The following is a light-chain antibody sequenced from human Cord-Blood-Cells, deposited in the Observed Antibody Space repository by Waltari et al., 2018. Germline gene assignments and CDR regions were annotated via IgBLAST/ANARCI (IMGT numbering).Light chain of an antibody. CDR3: GTWDSSLSAGV. V-gene: IGLV1-51*02. CDR2: ENN. Sequence: QSVLTQPPSVSAPPGQKVTISCSGSRSNIGNNYVSWYQQLPGTAPKLLIYENNKRPSGIPDRFSGSKSGTSATLGITGLQTGDEADYYCGTWDSSLSAGVFGTGTKVTVL. CDR1: RSNIGNNY. J-gene: IGLJ1*01.